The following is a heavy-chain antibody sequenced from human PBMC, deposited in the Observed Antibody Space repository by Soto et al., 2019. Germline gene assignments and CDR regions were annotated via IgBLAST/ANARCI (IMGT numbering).Heavy chain of an antibody. CDR3: ARDLGYYRSREGGY. CDR1: GFTFSSYE. D-gene: IGHD3-10*01. CDR2: ISSSGSTI. J-gene: IGHJ4*02. Sequence: EVQLVESGGGLVQPGGSLRLSCAASGFTFSSYEMNWVRQAPGKGLEWVSYISSSGSTIYYADSVKGRFTISRDNAKNSLYLQMNSLRAEDTAVYYCARDLGYYRSREGGYWGQGTLVTVSS. V-gene: IGHV3-48*03.